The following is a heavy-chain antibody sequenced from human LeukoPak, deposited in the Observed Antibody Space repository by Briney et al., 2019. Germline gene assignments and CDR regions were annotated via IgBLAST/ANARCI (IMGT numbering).Heavy chain of an antibody. D-gene: IGHD3-16*02. CDR3: AKPFGSISSRIVYFDY. CDR2: ITWDGGSI. J-gene: IGHJ4*02. Sequence: GGSLRLSCAAYGFTFSSYWMSWVRQAPGKGLEWVSLITWDGGSIYYADSVKGRFTISRDNNKNSLFLQMNSLRTEDTALYYCAKPFGSISSRIVYFDYWGQGTLVTVSS. CDR1: GFTFSSYW. V-gene: IGHV3-43*01.